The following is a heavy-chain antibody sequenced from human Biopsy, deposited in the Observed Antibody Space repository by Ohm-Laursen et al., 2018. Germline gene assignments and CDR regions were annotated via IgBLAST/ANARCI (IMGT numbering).Heavy chain of an antibody. CDR3: AKGGYCTTTSCYMDVDY. J-gene: IGHJ4*02. CDR1: GFIFDDYA. CDR2: ISFNSGTI. Sequence: SLRLSCTASGFIFDDYAMHWVRQAPGKGLEWVSTISFNSGTIAYADSVKGRFTISRDASKNTLYLLMNSLRAEDTAMYYCAKGGYCTTTSCYMDVDYWGQGTLVTVSS. V-gene: IGHV3-9*01. D-gene: IGHD2-2*02.